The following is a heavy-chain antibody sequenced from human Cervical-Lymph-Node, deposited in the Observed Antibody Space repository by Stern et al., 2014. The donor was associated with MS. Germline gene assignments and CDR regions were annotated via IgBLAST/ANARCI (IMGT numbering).Heavy chain of an antibody. CDR2: MNPDSGDT. D-gene: IGHD3-3*01. J-gene: IGHJ5*02. CDR3: TRGWSA. V-gene: IGHV1-8*01. Sequence: VQLEESGAEVKKPGASVKVSCKASGYTFTSDDINWVRQAPGQGLEWMGWMNPDSGDTGYAQKFRGKFTITRDLSISAAYMEMSSLKTEDTAMYYCTRGWSAWGQGTLVTVSS. CDR1: GYTFTSDD.